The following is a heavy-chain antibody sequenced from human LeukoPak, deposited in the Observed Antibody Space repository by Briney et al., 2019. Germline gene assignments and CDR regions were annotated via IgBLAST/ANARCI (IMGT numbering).Heavy chain of an antibody. CDR2: ISSSSSYI. CDR3: ARVGGPPVAVKPLWYFHL. CDR1: GFTLTSYS. V-gene: IGHV3-21*01. D-gene: IGHD4-23*01. J-gene: IGHJ2*01. Sequence: GGSLRLSCAASGFTLTSYSLNWGRQAPGKGLEWVSSISSSSSYIFYADSVRGRFTIYRDNSKNSLYLQMNSLRAEDTAVYYCARVGGPPVAVKPLWYFHLWGRGTLVTVSS.